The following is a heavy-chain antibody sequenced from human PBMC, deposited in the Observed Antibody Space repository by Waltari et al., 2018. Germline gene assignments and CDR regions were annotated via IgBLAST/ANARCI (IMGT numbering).Heavy chain of an antibody. V-gene: IGHV3-74*01. CDR2: INTYGSIT. CDR1: GITFSSYW. CDR3: TRGVAEGFDP. D-gene: IGHD2-15*01. Sequence: EVQLVESGGDLVQPGGSLRLSCAASGITFSSYWMHWVRQAPGTGLVWVSRINTYGSITIYADSVRGRFTISRDNAKNTLYLQMNSLRVDDSAVYYCTRGVAEGFDPWGQGTLVTVSS. J-gene: IGHJ5*02.